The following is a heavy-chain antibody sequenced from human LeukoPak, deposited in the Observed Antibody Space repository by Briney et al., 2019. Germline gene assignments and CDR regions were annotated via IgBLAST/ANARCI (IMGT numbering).Heavy chain of an antibody. CDR3: AREGLCSSTSCIIDAFDI. CDR1: GFTFSSYA. CDR2: ISYDGSNK. J-gene: IGHJ3*02. D-gene: IGHD2-2*01. Sequence: GGSLRLSCAASGFTFSSYAMHWVRQAPGKGLEWVAVISYDGSNKYYADSVKGRFTISRDNDKNSLYLQMNSLRAEDTAVYYCAREGLCSSTSCIIDAFDIWGQGTMVTVSS. V-gene: IGHV3-30*04.